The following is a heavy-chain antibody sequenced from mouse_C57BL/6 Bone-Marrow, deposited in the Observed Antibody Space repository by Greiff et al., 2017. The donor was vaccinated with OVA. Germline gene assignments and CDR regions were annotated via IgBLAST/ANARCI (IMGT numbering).Heavy chain of an antibody. CDR3: ARSPGSSNWYFDV. CDR1: GYSITSDY. J-gene: IGHJ1*03. Sequence: EVKLMESGPGLAKPSQTLSLTCSVTGYSITSDYWNWIRKFPGNKLEYMGYISYSGSTYYNPSLKSRISITRDTSKNQYYLQLNSVTTEDTATYYCARSPGSSNWYFDVWGTGTTVTVSS. V-gene: IGHV3-8*01. CDR2: ISYSGST. D-gene: IGHD1-1*01.